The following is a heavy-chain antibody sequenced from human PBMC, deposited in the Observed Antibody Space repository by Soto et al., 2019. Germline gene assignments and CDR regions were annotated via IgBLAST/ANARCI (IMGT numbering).Heavy chain of an antibody. D-gene: IGHD6-13*01. J-gene: IGHJ4*02. CDR1: GFTVSSNH. Sequence: EVQLVETGGGLIQPGGSLRLSCAASGFTVSSNHMSWVRQAPGKGLEWVSVIYSGGSTYYADSVKGRFTISRDNSKNTLYLQMNSLRAEDTAVYYCARGSYSSSWYSLDYWGQGTLVTVSS. CDR3: ARGSYSSSWYSLDY. CDR2: IYSGGST. V-gene: IGHV3-53*02.